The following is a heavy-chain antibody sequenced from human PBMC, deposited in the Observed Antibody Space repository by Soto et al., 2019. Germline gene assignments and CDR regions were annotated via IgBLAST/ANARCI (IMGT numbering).Heavy chain of an antibody. CDR2: IIPILGIA. Sequence: SVNVSCKASGYTFTNSGISWVPQAPGQGLEWMGRIIPILGIANYAQKFQGRVTITADKSTSTAYMELSSLRSEDTAVYYCARGSPPQSASHHYWGQGTLVTVSS. V-gene: IGHV1-69*04. CDR1: GYTFTNSG. CDR3: ARGSPPQSASHHY. J-gene: IGHJ4*02.